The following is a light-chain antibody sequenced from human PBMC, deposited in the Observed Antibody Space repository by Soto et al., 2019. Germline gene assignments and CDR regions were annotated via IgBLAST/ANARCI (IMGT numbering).Light chain of an antibody. CDR1: SSDVGGYNY. CDR3: SSYAGSNNYDV. J-gene: IGLJ1*01. Sequence: QSALTQPPSASGSPGQSVTISCTGTSSDVGGYNYVSWYQLHPGKAPKLMIYEVSKRPSGVPDRFSGFKSGNTASLTVSGLQAEDEADYYCSSYAGSNNYDVFGTGTKVTVL. V-gene: IGLV2-8*01. CDR2: EVS.